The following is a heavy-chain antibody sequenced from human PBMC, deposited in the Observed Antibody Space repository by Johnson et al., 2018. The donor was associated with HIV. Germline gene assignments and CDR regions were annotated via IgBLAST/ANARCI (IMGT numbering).Heavy chain of an antibody. CDR1: GFIFSNYW. CDR2: IYSGGST. V-gene: IGHV3-66*01. J-gene: IGHJ3*02. D-gene: IGHD6-13*01. CDR3: ARMMYSRGAFDI. Sequence: VQLVESGGGVVQPGGSLRLSCAVSGFIFSNYWMEWVRQAPGKGLVWVSIIYSGGSTYYADSVKGRFTISRDSSKNTLFLQMNSLRVEDTAVYYCARMMYSRGAFDIWGQGTMVTVSS.